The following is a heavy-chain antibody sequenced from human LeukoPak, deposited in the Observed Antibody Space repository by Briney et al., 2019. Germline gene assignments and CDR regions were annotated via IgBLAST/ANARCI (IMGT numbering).Heavy chain of an antibody. Sequence: GESLKISCKGSGYNFDTHWIAWVRQMPGKGLEWMGIVYPGDSDTRYSPSFQGQVIISADKSITTAYLQWSSLKASDTAIYYCARQEYSSSAPDYWGQGTLVTVSS. CDR2: VYPGDSDT. CDR3: ARQEYSSSAPDY. J-gene: IGHJ4*02. CDR1: GYNFDTHW. V-gene: IGHV5-51*01. D-gene: IGHD6-6*01.